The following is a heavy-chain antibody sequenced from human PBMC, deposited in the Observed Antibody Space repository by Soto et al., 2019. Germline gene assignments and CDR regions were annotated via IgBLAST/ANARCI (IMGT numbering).Heavy chain of an antibody. V-gene: IGHV1-3*01. CDR1: GYTFTSYA. Sequence: QVQLVQSGAEVKKPGASVKVSCKASGYTFTSYAMHWVRQAPGQRLEWMGWINAGNGNTKYSQKFQGRVTITRDTXASTAYMERSSLRSEATAVYYCARGPGGPDGPGDYWGQGTLVTVSS. J-gene: IGHJ4*02. CDR2: INAGNGNT. D-gene: IGHD2-15*01. CDR3: ARGPGGPDGPGDY.